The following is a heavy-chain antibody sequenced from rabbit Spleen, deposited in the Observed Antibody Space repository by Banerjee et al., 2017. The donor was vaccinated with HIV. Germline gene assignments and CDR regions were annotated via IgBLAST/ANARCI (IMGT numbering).Heavy chain of an antibody. CDR2: IVPIFGVT. CDR3: ARDASSSDYYRDTRLDL. Sequence: QEQLVESGGGLVQPGGSLKLSCKASGFDFSTYSMSWVRQAPGKGLEWIGYIVPIFGVTYYANWVNGRFSISRENAQNTVSLQMTSLTAADTATYFCARDASSSDYYRDTRLDLWGPGTLVTVS. V-gene: IGHV1S47*01. D-gene: IGHD1-1*01. CDR1: GFDFSTYS. J-gene: IGHJ3*01.